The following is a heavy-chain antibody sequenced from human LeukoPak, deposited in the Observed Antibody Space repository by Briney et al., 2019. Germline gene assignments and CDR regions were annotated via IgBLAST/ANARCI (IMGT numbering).Heavy chain of an antibody. J-gene: IGHJ6*02. V-gene: IGHV1-69*01. CDR2: IIPIFGTA. Sequence: SVKVSCKASGGTFSSYAISWVRQAPGQGLEWMGGIIPIFGTANYAQKFQGRVTITADESTSTAYMELSSLRSEDTAVYYCARGEYYYDSSGYYYYYYGMDVWSQGTTVTVSS. D-gene: IGHD3-22*01. CDR1: GGTFSSYA. CDR3: ARGEYYYDSSGYYYYYYGMDV.